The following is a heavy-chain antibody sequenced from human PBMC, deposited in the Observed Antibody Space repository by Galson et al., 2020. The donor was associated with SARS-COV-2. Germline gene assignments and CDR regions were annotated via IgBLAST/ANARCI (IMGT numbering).Heavy chain of an antibody. J-gene: IGHJ4*02. Sequence: GGSLRLSCAASGFTFSNCGMHWVRQAPGKGLEWVAVIWNDGSNKYYADSVKGRFTISSDNSKNTLYLQMKSLRAEDTAVYYCASAAWATVGDFDYWGQGTLVTVSS. V-gene: IGHV3-33*08. CDR1: GFTFSNCG. D-gene: IGHD1-26*01. CDR3: ASAAWATVGDFDY. CDR2: IWNDGSNK.